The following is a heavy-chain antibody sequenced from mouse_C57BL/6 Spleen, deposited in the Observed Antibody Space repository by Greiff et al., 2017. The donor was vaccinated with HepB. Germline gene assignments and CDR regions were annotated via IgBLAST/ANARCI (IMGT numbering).Heavy chain of an antibody. CDR1: GYSFTDYN. Sequence: VQLKESGPELVKPGASVKISCKASGYSFTDYNMNWVKQSNGKSLEWIGVINPNYGTTSYNQKFKGKATLTVDQSSSTAYMQLNSLTSEDSAVYYCARKGITTVAPYYFDYWGQGTTLTVSS. V-gene: IGHV1-39*01. D-gene: IGHD1-1*01. CDR3: ARKGITTVAPYYFDY. CDR2: INPNYGTT. J-gene: IGHJ2*01.